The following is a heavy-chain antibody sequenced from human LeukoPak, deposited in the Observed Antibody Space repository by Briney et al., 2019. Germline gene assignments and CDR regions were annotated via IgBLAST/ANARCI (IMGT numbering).Heavy chain of an antibody. CDR3: ARARYCIGTTCPAGYYGMDV. J-gene: IGHJ6*02. D-gene: IGHD2/OR15-2a*01. CDR2: INTNTGNP. CDR1: RYIFNSYA. Sequence: ASVKVSCKASRYIFNSYAMDWVRQAPGQGLEWMGWINTNTGNPTYAQGFTGRFVFSLDTSVSTAYLEISSLKAEDTAVYYCARARYCIGTTCPAGYYGMDVWGQGTTVTVSS. V-gene: IGHV7-4-1*02.